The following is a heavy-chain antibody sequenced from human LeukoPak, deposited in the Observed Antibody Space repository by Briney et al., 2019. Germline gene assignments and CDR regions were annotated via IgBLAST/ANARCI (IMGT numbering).Heavy chain of an antibody. V-gene: IGHV3-21*01. D-gene: IGHD1-1*01. J-gene: IGHJ4*02. CDR3: ARGFSGTADY. CDR2: ISSSSSYI. CDR1: GFTFRSYS. Sequence: GGSLRLSCAASGFTFRSYSMNWVRQAPGKGLEWVSSISSSSSYIYYADSVKGRFTISRDNAKNSLYLQMNSLRAEDTAVYYCARGFSGTADYWGQGTLVTVSS.